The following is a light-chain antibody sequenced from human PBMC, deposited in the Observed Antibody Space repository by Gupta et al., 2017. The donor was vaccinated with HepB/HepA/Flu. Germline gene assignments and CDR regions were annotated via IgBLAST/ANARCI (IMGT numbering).Light chain of an antibody. J-gene: IGKJ2*04. Sequence: DSQMTQSPSSLSASVGDRVTITCRTSQNIGRYLNWYQQKPGKPPKILIYAASSSQTGVPSRFTDSGSGTDFTLTISSLQPEDFATYYCQHSYTTPRSFGQGTKLEI. CDR1: QNIGRY. V-gene: IGKV1-39*01. CDR3: QHSYTTPRS. CDR2: AAS.